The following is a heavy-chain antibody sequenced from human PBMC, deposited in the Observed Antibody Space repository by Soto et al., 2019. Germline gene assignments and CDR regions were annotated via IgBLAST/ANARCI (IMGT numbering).Heavy chain of an antibody. V-gene: IGHV4-39*02. Sequence: PSETLSLTCTVSGGSISSSSFYWGWVRQPPGKGLEWIGSVSHRGSTYYNPSLTSRVTISVDTSKNHFSLKLNSVTAADTAVYYCVSPYNFYFMDVWGKGTQVTVSS. CDR3: VSPYNFYFMDV. J-gene: IGHJ6*03. CDR2: VSHRGST. CDR1: GGSISSSSFY. D-gene: IGHD3-16*01.